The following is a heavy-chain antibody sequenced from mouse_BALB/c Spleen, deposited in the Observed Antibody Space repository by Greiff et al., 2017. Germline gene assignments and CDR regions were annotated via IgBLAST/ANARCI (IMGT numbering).Heavy chain of an antibody. CDR3: ATPLTTVVATGGYYAMDY. V-gene: IGHV3-6*02. CDR1: GYSITSGYY. Sequence: EVKLMESGPGLVKPSQSLSLTCSVTGYSITSGYYWNWIRQFPGNKLEWMGYISYDGSNNYNPSLKNRISITRDTSKNQFFLKLNSVTTEDTATYYCATPLTTVVATGGYYAMDYWGQGTSVTVSS. J-gene: IGHJ4*01. D-gene: IGHD1-1*01. CDR2: ISYDGSN.